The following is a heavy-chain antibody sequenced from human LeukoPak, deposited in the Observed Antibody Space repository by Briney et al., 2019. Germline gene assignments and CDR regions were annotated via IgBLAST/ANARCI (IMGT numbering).Heavy chain of an antibody. D-gene: IGHD5-12*01. Sequence: PGGSLRLSCAASGFTFSDYYMSWIRQAPGKALEWVAYITSSGSAIYYADSVKGRFTISRDNAKNSLYLQMNGLTADDTAIYHCASDIVATSGDYWGQGTLVTVSS. CDR3: ASDIVATSGDY. J-gene: IGHJ4*02. V-gene: IGHV3-11*01. CDR1: GFTFSDYY. CDR2: ITSSGSAI.